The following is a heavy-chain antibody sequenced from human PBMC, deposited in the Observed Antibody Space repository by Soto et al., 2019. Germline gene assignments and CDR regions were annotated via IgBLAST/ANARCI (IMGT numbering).Heavy chain of an antibody. CDR1: GFTFSSYG. Sequence: QVQLVESGGGVVQPGRSLRLSCAASGFTFSSYGMHWVRQAPGKGLEWVAVISYDGSNKYYADSVKGRFTISRDNSKNTLYLPMNSRRAEDTAVYYCAKDLLSPEVPAAMPYYYYGMDVWGQGTTVTVSS. CDR3: AKDLLSPEVPAAMPYYYYGMDV. V-gene: IGHV3-30*18. CDR2: ISYDGSNK. J-gene: IGHJ6*02. D-gene: IGHD2-2*01.